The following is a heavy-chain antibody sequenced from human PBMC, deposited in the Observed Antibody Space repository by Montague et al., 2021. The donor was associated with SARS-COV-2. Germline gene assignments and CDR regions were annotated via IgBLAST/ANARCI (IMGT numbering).Heavy chain of an antibody. CDR3: ARTWRFGQSYGLDI. CDR2: AYYVPST. V-gene: IGHV4-59*01. D-gene: IGHD3-16*01. CDR1: GDSISSYY. J-gene: IGHJ3*02. Sequence: SETLSLTCSVSGDSISSYYYNWIRQTRGKGLEWIGYAYYVPSTNXANTNSNPSLKRRVTISLDTSENQFSLKLSSVTAADTAVYYCARTWRFGQSYGLDIWGQGTMVTVSS.